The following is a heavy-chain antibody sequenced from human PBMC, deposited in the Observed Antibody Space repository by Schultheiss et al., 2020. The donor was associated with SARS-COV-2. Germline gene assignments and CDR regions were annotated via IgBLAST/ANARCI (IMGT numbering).Heavy chain of an antibody. V-gene: IGHV5-51*01. Sequence: GESLKISCKASGYTFTSYWIGWVRQMPGKGLEWMGIIYPGDSDTTYSPSFKGQVTISVDKSISTAYLQWSSLKASDTAMYYCYRDCGGVCQTDYWGQGTLVTVSS. CDR1: GYTFTSYW. D-gene: IGHD2-21*02. CDR2: IYPGDSDT. J-gene: IGHJ4*02. CDR3: YRDCGGVCQTDY.